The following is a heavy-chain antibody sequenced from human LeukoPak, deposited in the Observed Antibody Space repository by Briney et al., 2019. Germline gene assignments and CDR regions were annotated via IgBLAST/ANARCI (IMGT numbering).Heavy chain of an antibody. Sequence: ASVKVSCKASGYTFTGYYMHWVRQAPGQGLEWMGWINPYSGGTNYAQKFQGRVTMTRDTSISTAYMELSRLRSDDTAVYYCARGAILWFGETKPDYWGQGTLVTVSS. CDR1: GYTFTGYY. D-gene: IGHD3-10*01. V-gene: IGHV1-2*02. J-gene: IGHJ4*02. CDR3: ARGAILWFGETKPDY. CDR2: INPYSGGT.